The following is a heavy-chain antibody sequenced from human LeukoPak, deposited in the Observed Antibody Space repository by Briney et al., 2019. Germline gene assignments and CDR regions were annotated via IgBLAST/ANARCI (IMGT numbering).Heavy chain of an antibody. CDR1: GGSISSNAYY. V-gene: IGHV4-39*01. Sequence: SETLSLTCTVSGGSISSNAYYWAWIRQPPGERLEWIGSIYSSVSTYYNPSLKSRVTISVDTSKNQFSLRLSSVTAADTALYYCAYSGSYGHLGYWGQGIPVTVSS. J-gene: IGHJ4*02. CDR3: AYSGSYGHLGY. D-gene: IGHD1-26*01. CDR2: IYSSVST.